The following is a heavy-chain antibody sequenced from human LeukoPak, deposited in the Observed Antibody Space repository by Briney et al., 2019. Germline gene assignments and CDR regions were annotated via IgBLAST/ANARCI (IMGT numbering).Heavy chain of an antibody. CDR1: GGSISSYY. Sequence: PSETLSLTCTVSGGSISSYYWSWIRQPAGNGLEWIGRIYTSGSTNYNPSLKSRVTMSVDTSKNQFSLKLSSVTAADTAVYYCAREKTLRMVYATNWFDPWGQGTLVTVSS. CDR3: AREKTLRMVYATNWFDP. V-gene: IGHV4-4*07. J-gene: IGHJ5*02. D-gene: IGHD2-8*01. CDR2: IYTSGST.